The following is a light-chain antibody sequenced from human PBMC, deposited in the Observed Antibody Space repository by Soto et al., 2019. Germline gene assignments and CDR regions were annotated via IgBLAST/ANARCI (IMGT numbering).Light chain of an antibody. CDR2: GVN. J-gene: IGLJ3*02. CDR3: CSYTISTNWV. CDR1: SSDVGGYNY. V-gene: IGLV2-14*01. Sequence: QSALTQPASVSGSPGQSITISCTGTSSDVGGYNYVSWYQQHPGKAPKLMIYGVNNRPSGVSNRFSGSKSGNTASLTISGLQAEDEADYYCCSYTISTNWVFGGGTKLTVL.